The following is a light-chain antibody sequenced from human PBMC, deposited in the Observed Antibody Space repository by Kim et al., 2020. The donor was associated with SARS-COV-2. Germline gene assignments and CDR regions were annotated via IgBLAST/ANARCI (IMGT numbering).Light chain of an antibody. J-gene: IGLJ1*01. Sequence: SSELTQDPAVSVALGQTVRITCQGDSLRIYYASWYQQKPGQAPVVVIYGKNNRPSGIPDRFSGSSSGNTASLTITGAQAEDEADYYCNSRDSSGTVFGTGTKVTV. CDR3: NSRDSSGTV. CDR1: SLRIYY. CDR2: GKN. V-gene: IGLV3-19*01.